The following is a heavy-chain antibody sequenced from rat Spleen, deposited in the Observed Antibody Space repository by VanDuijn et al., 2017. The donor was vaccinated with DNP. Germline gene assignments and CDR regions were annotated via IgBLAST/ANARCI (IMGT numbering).Heavy chain of an antibody. CDR2: IGSDGYAP. J-gene: IGHJ2*01. CDR3: ARGPPYYYDGYFPDY. V-gene: IGHV5-58*01. CDR1: GFTFSSYW. Sequence: EVQLVETGGGLVQPGRSLKLSCVASGFTFSSYWMFWVRQAPTKGLEWVAYIGSDGYAPYYGDSVKCRFTISRDNAKSTLYLQMNSLRSEDTATYYCARGPPYYYDGYFPDYWGQGVMVTVSS. D-gene: IGHD1-12*03.